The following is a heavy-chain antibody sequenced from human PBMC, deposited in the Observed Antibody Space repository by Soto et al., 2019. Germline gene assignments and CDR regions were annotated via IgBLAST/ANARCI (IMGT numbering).Heavy chain of an antibody. CDR1: GFTFSSYS. CDR3: ASCVSRYSSGWPYDAFDI. CDR2: ISSSSSTI. V-gene: IGHV3-48*01. J-gene: IGHJ3*02. Sequence: GGSLRLSCAASGFTFSSYSMNWVRQAPGKGLEWVSYISSSSSTIYYADSVKGRFTISRDNAKNSLYLQMNSLRAEDTAVYYCASCVSRYSSGWPYDAFDIWGQGTMVTVSS. D-gene: IGHD6-19*01.